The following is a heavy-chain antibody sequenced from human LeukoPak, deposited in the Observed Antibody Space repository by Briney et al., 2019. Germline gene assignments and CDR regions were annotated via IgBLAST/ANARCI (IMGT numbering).Heavy chain of an antibody. V-gene: IGHV3-20*04. D-gene: IGHD2-15*01. CDR3: ARASYCSGGSCYSAGAGEYYYYMDV. J-gene: IGHJ6*03. CDR2: INWNGGNT. Sequence: GGSLRLSCAASGFTVSSNYMSWVRQPPGKGLEWVSGINWNGGNTGYADSVKGRFTISRDNAKNSLYLQMNSLRAEDTALYYCARASYCSGGSCYSAGAGEYYYYMDVWGKGTTVTVSS. CDR1: GFTVSSNY.